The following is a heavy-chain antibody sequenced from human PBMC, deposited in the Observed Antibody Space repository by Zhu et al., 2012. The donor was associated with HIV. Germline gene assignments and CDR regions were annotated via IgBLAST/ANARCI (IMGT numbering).Heavy chain of an antibody. CDR1: GYSISSGYY. Sequence: QVQLQESGPGLVKPSETLSLTCAVSGYSISSGYYWGWIRQPPGKGLEWIGSIYHSGSTYYNPSLKSRVTISVDTSKNQFSLKLISVTAADTAVYYCASTVAGIGYWGQGNPGHRLL. J-gene: IGHJ4*02. CDR3: ASTVAGIGY. V-gene: IGHV4-38-2*01. CDR2: IYHSGST. D-gene: IGHD6-19*01.